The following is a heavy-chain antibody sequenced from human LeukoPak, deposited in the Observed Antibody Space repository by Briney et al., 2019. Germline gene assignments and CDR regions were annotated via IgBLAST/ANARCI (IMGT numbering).Heavy chain of an antibody. J-gene: IGHJ4*02. CDR1: GFTFSRYA. CDR3: AKNAPPS. Sequence: AGGSLRLSCEASGFTFSRYAMAWVRQPPGKGPDWVSSITSSGDDAYYADSVKGRFTISRDNSNNMVYLQMNSLRAEDTAVYYCAKNAPPSWGQGTLVTVSS. V-gene: IGHV3-23*01. CDR2: ITSSGDDA. D-gene: IGHD2-8*01.